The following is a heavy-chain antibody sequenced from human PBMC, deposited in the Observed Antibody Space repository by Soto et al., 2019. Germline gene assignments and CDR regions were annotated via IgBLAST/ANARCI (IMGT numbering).Heavy chain of an antibody. CDR3: ARSRGGSSWYPEYFQH. V-gene: IGHV3-30-3*01. Sequence: PGGSLRLSCAASGFTFSSYAMHWVRQAPGKGLEWVAVISYDGSNKYYADSVKGRFTISRDNSKNTLYLQMNSLRAEDTAVYYCARSRGGSSWYPEYFQHWGQGTLVTVSS. J-gene: IGHJ1*01. CDR2: ISYDGSNK. CDR1: GFTFSSYA. D-gene: IGHD6-13*01.